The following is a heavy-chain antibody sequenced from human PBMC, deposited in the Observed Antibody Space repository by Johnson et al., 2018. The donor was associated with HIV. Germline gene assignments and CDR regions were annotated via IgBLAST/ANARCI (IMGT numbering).Heavy chain of an antibody. CDR3: ARDLYSSLWKKEAFDI. V-gene: IGHV3-11*04. CDR1: GFTFSDYY. D-gene: IGHD6-6*01. Sequence: QVQLVESGGGLVKPGGSLRLSCAASGFTFSDYYMSWIRQAPGKGLEWVSYISSDGTTIYDADSVKGRFTISRDNAKNSLYLQMNSLIAEDTAVYYCARDLYSSLWKKEAFDIWGQGTMVTVSS. CDR2: ISSDGTTI. J-gene: IGHJ3*02.